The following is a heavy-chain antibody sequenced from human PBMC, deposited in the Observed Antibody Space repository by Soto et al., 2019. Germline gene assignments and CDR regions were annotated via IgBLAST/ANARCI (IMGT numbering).Heavy chain of an antibody. D-gene: IGHD1-1*01. CDR3: ACNWANSLKNWRDP. CDR1: TDPFPNYA. Sequence: SVKVSCKASTDPFPNYAITWVRQAPGHGLEWVGGIIPFLASITYAQKLQGRVSITADESTSTAYMELSSLTSDDTDIYYCACNWANSLKNWRDPWGQGTLVTVSS. V-gene: IGHV1-69*13. CDR2: IIPFLASI. J-gene: IGHJ5*02.